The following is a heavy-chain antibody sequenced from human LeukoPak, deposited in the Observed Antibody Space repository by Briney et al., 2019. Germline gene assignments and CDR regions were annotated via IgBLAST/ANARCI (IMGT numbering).Heavy chain of an antibody. J-gene: IGHJ5*02. Sequence: SETLSLTCTVSGGSISSYYWSWIRQPPGKGLEWIGYIYYSGSTNYNPSLKSRVTISVDTSKNQFSLKLSSVTAADTAVYYCARHLTEYYDSSGYYQGGNWFDPWGQGTLVTVSS. D-gene: IGHD3-22*01. V-gene: IGHV4-59*08. CDR3: ARHLTEYYDSSGYYQGGNWFDP. CDR2: IYYSGST. CDR1: GGSISSYY.